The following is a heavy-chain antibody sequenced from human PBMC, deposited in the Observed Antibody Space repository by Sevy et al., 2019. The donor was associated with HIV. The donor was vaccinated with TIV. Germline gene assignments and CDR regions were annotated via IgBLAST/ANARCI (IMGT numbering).Heavy chain of an antibody. CDR2: ISGSGATT. Sequence: GESLKISCAASGFSFSTYAMNWVRQAPGKGLEWVSGISGSGATTYYADSLKGRFTISRDNSKNTLYLQMNSPRDEDTAVSYCAKGGGSSYGYYYGMDVWGQGTTVTVSS. J-gene: IGHJ6*02. CDR1: GFSFSTYA. CDR3: AKGGGSSYGYYYGMDV. V-gene: IGHV3-23*01. D-gene: IGHD3-22*01.